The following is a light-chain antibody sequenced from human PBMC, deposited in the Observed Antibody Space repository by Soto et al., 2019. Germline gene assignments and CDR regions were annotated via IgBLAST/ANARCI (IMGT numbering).Light chain of an antibody. CDR2: DTS. V-gene: IGKV3-11*01. CDR3: QHRFNWPWT. J-gene: IGKJ1*01. CDR1: QSVNKY. Sequence: VLSQSPATLSLPPGERATLSCRASQSVNKYLAWFQQKLGQPPRLLIYDTSNRATGIPPRFSGSGSGTDFTLIISSLEPEDFAVYYCQHRFNWPWTFGQGTKV.